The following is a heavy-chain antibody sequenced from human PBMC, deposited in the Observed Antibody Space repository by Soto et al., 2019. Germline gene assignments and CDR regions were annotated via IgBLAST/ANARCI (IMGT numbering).Heavy chain of an antibody. CDR2: INPNSDGT. D-gene: IGHD2-2*02. J-gene: IGHJ4*02. CDR1: GYTFTGYY. V-gene: IGHV1-2*04. CDR3: ARAVGLLAGIPQAVFDY. Sequence: QVQLVQSGAEVKKPGASVKVSCKASGYTFTGYYMHWVRQAPGQGLEWMGWINPNSDGTNHAQKFQGWVTMTRDTTISTADMELSGLGSDDPAVYYCARAVGLLAGIPQAVFDYWGQGTPVTVSS.